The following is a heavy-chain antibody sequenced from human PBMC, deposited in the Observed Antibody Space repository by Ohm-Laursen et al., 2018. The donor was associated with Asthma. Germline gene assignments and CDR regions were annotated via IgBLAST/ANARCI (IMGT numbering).Heavy chain of an antibody. CDR1: GFTFSSYS. CDR2: ISSSSSYI. J-gene: IGHJ3*02. Sequence: GSLRLSCAASGFTFSSYSMNWVRQAPGKGLEWVSSISSSSSYIYYADSVKGRFTISRDNAKNSVYLQMNSLRAEDTAVYYCARRDFSGGDPSAAFDIWGQGTMVTVSS. CDR3: ARRDFSGGDPSAAFDI. D-gene: IGHD2-21*02. V-gene: IGHV3-21*01.